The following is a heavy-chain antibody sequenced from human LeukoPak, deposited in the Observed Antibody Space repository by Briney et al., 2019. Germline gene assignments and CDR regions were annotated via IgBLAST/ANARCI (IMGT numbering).Heavy chain of an antibody. D-gene: IGHD1-26*01. CDR2: ISGSGGST. J-gene: IGHJ4*02. V-gene: IGHV3-23*01. CDR1: GFTFSSYG. CDR3: AKGLVERGADDY. Sequence: GGTLRPSCAASGFTFSSYGMSWVRQAPGKGLEWVSAISGSGGSTYYADSVKGRFTISRDNSKNTLYLQMNSLRAEDTAVYYCAKGLVERGADDYWGQGTLVTVSS.